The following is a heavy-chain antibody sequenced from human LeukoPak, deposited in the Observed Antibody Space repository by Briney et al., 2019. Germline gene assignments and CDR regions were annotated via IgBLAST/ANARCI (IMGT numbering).Heavy chain of an antibody. CDR3: ARSQDYDILTGYRYAFDI. D-gene: IGHD3-9*01. Sequence: PSETLSLTCSVSGGSISSSYWSWIRQPPGKGLEWIGYIYYSGTTNYNPSLKSRVTISVDTSKNQFSLKLSSVTAADTAVDYCARSQDYDILTGYRYAFDIWGQGTMVTVSS. CDR2: IYYSGTT. CDR1: GGSISSSY. V-gene: IGHV4-59*01. J-gene: IGHJ3*02.